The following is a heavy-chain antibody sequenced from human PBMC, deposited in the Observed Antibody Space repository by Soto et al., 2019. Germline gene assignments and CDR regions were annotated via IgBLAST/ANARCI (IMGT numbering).Heavy chain of an antibody. V-gene: IGHV3-23*01. CDR2: ISGGGEST. CDR3: ARARHSKSWGGSLGY. J-gene: IGHJ4*02. D-gene: IGHD6-13*01. Sequence: GGSLRLSCAVSGFTSNRYAMSWVRQAPGKGLEWVSGISGGGESTYYADSVKGRFTISRDNSKNTLYLQINSLRADDTAVYYCARARHSKSWGGSLGYWGQGTLVTVSS. CDR1: GFTSNRYA.